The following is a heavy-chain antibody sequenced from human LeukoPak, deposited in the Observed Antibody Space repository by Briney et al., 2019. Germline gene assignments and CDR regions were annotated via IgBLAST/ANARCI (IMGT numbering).Heavy chain of an antibody. Sequence: GGSLRLSCAASGFTFSSYAMHWVRQAPGKGLEWVAVISYDGSNKYYADSVKGRFTISRDHSKNTLYLQMNSLRAEDTAVYYCARKAPPDYWGQGTLVTVSS. CDR3: ARKAPPDY. CDR2: ISYDGSNK. V-gene: IGHV3-30-3*01. J-gene: IGHJ4*02. CDR1: GFTFSSYA.